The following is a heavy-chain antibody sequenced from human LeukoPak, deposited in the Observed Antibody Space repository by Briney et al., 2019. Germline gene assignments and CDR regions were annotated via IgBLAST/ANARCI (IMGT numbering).Heavy chain of an antibody. CDR1: EYSFTNFY. D-gene: IGHD3-10*01. CDR2: IHGTGGTT. J-gene: IGHJ5*02. CDR3: AREASGSGWFDP. V-gene: IGHV1-46*01. Sequence: ASVKVSCKSSEYSFTNFYFHWVRQAPGQGPEWLGVIHGTGGTTSFAHNFQGRVTMTRDMSTSTVYMELSSLRSEDTAVYYCAREASGSGWFDPWGQGTLVTVSS.